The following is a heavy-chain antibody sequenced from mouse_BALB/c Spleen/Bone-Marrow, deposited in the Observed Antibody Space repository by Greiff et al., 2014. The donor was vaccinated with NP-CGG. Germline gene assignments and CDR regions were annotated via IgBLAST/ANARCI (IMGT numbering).Heavy chain of an antibody. D-gene: IGHD2-14*01. Sequence: EVQLQQSGPELEKPGASVKISCKASGYSFTGYNMNWVKQSNGKSLEWIGNIDPSYGGISYNQKFKGKATLTVDKSSNTAYMQLKSLTSEDSAVYYCAISIEYRPLDYWGQGTLVTVSA. CDR3: AISIEYRPLDY. V-gene: IGHV1-39*01. J-gene: IGHJ3*01. CDR1: GYSFTGYN. CDR2: IDPSYGGI.